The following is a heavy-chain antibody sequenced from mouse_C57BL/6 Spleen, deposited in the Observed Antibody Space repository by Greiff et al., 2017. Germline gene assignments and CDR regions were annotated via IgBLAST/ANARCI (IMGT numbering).Heavy chain of an antibody. Sequence: DVMLVESGGGLVKPGGSLKLSCAASGFTFSSYAMSWVRQTPEKRLEWVATISDGGSYTYYPDNVKGRFTISRDNAKNNLYLQMSHLKSEDTAMYYCARDEDYSNFYAMDYWGQGTSVTVSS. CDR1: GFTFSSYA. CDR2: ISDGGSYT. CDR3: ARDEDYSNFYAMDY. J-gene: IGHJ4*01. D-gene: IGHD2-5*01. V-gene: IGHV5-4*01.